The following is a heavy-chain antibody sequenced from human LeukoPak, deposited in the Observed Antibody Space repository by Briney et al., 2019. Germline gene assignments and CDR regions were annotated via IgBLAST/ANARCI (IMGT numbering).Heavy chain of an antibody. CDR3: AKEAGYSGYDYPDY. V-gene: IGHV3-23*01. CDR1: GFTFSSYA. D-gene: IGHD5-12*01. J-gene: IGHJ4*02. Sequence: PGGPLRLSCAASGFTFSSYAMSWVRQAPGKGLQWVSGISGSAYSTYYAESVQGRFTISRDNSKNTLYLQMNSLRAEDTAVYYCAKEAGYSGYDYPDYWGQGTLVTVSS. CDR2: ISGSAYST.